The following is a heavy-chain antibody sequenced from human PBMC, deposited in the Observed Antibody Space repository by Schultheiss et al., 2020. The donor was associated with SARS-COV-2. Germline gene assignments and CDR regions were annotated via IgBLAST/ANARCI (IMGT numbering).Heavy chain of an antibody. Sequence: GESLKISCAASGFTFSSYAMSWVRQAPGKGLEWVAVISYDGSNKYYADSVKGRFTISRDNSKNTLYLQMNSLRAEDTAVYYCARVRLYDILTGYRDYYYGMDVWGQGTTVTVSS. V-gene: IGHV3-30-3*01. CDR2: ISYDGSNK. J-gene: IGHJ6*02. CDR1: GFTFSSYA. CDR3: ARVRLYDILTGYRDYYYGMDV. D-gene: IGHD3-9*01.